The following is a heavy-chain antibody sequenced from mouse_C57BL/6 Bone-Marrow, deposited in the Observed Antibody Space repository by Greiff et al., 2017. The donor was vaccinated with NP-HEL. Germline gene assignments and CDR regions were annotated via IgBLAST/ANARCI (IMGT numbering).Heavy chain of an antibody. Sequence: EVKLVESGPVLVKPGASVKMSCKASGYTFTDYYMNWVKQSHGKSLEWIGVINPYNGGTSYNQKFKGKATLTVDKSSSTAYMELNSLTSEDSAVYYCARGYYGSSGRCAYWGQGTLVTVSA. D-gene: IGHD1-1*01. V-gene: IGHV1-19*01. CDR1: GYTFTDYY. CDR2: INPYNGGT. J-gene: IGHJ3*01. CDR3: ARGYYGSSGRCAY.